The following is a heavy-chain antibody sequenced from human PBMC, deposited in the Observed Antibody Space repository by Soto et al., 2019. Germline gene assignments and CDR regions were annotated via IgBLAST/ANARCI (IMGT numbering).Heavy chain of an antibody. CDR3: ARGPYDSSGYYLDY. CDR1: CGSISSGDYY. CDR2: IYYSGST. Sequence: SETLSLTCTVSCGSISSGDYYWSWIRQPPGKGLEWIGYIYYSGSTYYNPSLKSRVTISVDTSKNQFSLKLSSVTAADTAVYYCARGPYDSSGYYLDYWGQGTLVTVSS. D-gene: IGHD3-22*01. J-gene: IGHJ4*02. V-gene: IGHV4-30-4*01.